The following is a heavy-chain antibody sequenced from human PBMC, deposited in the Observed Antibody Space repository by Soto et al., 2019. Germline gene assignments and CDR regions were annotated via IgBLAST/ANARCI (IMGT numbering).Heavy chain of an antibody. J-gene: IGHJ6*02. CDR3: AKALTISGTTDYYYGMDV. CDR1: RFTFNNYA. Sequence: EGSLRLSCVASRFTFNNYAMDWVHQAPGKGLEWVAVISYDGSLKKYADSVKGRFTISRDNSKNTLYLEMKSLRGEDTALYYCAKALTISGTTDYYYGMDVWGQGTTVTVSS. CDR2: ISYDGSLK. D-gene: IGHD1-20*01. V-gene: IGHV3-30*18.